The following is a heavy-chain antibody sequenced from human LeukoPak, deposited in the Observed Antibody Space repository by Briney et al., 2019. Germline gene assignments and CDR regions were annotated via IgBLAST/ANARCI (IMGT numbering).Heavy chain of an antibody. J-gene: IGHJ4*02. Sequence: GGSLRLSCAASGFTVSINYMSWVRQTPGKGPEWVSVIYSGGSTYYADSVKGRFTISRDNSKNTLYLQMNSLRAEDTAVYYCARGDFDGGNSYYFDYWGQGTLVTVSS. V-gene: IGHV3-53*01. CDR2: IYSGGST. D-gene: IGHD4-23*01. CDR1: GFTVSINY. CDR3: ARGDFDGGNSYYFDY.